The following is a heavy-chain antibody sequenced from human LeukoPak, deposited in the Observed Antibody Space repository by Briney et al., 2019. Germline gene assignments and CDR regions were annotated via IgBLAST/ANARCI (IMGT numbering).Heavy chain of an antibody. CDR3: AKDLRYYYDSPADH. J-gene: IGHJ4*02. Sequence: GGSLRLSCAASGFTFNNYAMTWVRQAPGKGLELVSSIIGNGGATYYADSVKGRFTISRDNSQDTLHMQMSSLRDDDTAVYYCAKDLRYYYDSPADHWGQGTLVTVSS. CDR2: IIGNGGAT. CDR1: GFTFNNYA. D-gene: IGHD3-22*01. V-gene: IGHV3-23*01.